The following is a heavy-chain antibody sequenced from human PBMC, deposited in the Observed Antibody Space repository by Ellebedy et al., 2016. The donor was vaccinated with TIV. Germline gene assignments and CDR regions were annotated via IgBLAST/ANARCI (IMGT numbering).Heavy chain of an antibody. D-gene: IGHD3/OR15-3a*01. CDR3: VRTGHHWTYRAPSFFDF. J-gene: IGHJ4*02. V-gene: IGHV4-31*03. CDR2: IYYSGST. Sequence: SETLSLTCSVSGDSISSGGYYWSWIRQHPVKGLEWIGHIYYSGSTYYNPSLKSRITISVDRPKAQVYLRLSSVTAPDTAVYYCVRTGHHWTYRAPSFFDFWGQGNLVIVSA. CDR1: GDSISSGGYY.